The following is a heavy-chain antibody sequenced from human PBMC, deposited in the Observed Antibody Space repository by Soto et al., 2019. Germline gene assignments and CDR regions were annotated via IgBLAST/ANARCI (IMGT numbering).Heavy chain of an antibody. CDR2: IYPGDSDT. J-gene: IGHJ3*02. CDR1: GYSFTSYW. Sequence: GESLKISCKGSGYSFTSYWIGWVRQMPGKGLEWMGIIYPGDSDTRYSPSFQGQVTISADKSISTAYLQWSSLKASDTAMYYCARIGSDYGGNSPYDAFDIWGQGTMVTVS. V-gene: IGHV5-51*01. CDR3: ARIGSDYGGNSPYDAFDI. D-gene: IGHD4-17*01.